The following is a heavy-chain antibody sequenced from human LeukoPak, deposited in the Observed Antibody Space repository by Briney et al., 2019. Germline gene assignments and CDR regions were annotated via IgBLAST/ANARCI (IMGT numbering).Heavy chain of an antibody. CDR3: AREADGSCDY. D-gene: IGHD2-15*01. CDR1: GFTFTSYA. CDR2: ISSNGGST. J-gene: IGHJ4*02. Sequence: GGSLRLSCAASGFTFTSYAIHWVRQAPGKGLEYASAISSNGGSTYYANSVKGRFTISRDNSKNTLYLQLGSLRAEDTAVYYCAREADGSCDYWGQGTLVTVSS. V-gene: IGHV3-64*01.